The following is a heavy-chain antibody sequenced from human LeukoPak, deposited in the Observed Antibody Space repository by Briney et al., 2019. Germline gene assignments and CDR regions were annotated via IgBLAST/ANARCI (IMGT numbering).Heavy chain of an antibody. D-gene: IGHD3-9*01. V-gene: IGHV4-34*01. CDR1: GGSFSGYY. Sequence: SETLFLTCAVYGGSFSGYYWSWIRQPPGEGLEWIGEINHSGSTNYNPSLKSRVTISVDTSKNQFSLKLSSVTAADTAVYYCARRDILTGYRYWGQGTLVTVSS. CDR2: INHSGST. J-gene: IGHJ4*02. CDR3: ARRDILTGYRY.